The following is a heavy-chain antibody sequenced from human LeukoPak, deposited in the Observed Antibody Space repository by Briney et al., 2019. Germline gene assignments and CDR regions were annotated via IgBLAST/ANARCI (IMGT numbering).Heavy chain of an antibody. CDR3: ARDGTFYGSGSRDAFDI. CDR1: GGSISSYY. CDR2: IYYSGST. D-gene: IGHD3-10*01. V-gene: IGHV4-59*12. Sequence: PSETLSLTCTVSGGSISSYYWNWIRQPPGKGLEWIGYIYYSGSTNYNPSLKSRVIISVDTPKNQFSLKLSSVTAADTAVYYCARDGTFYGSGSRDAFDIWGQGTMVTVSS. J-gene: IGHJ3*02.